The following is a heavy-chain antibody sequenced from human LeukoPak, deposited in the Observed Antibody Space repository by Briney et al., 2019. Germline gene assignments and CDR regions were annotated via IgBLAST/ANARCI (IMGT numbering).Heavy chain of an antibody. J-gene: IGHJ6*03. V-gene: IGHV5-51*01. D-gene: IGHD3-3*01. CDR3: ARLTNTIFGVVSHYYYMDV. CDR2: IYPGDSDT. Sequence: RGESLKISCKGSGYSFTSYWIGWVRQMPGKGLEWMGIIYPGDSDTRYSPSFQGQVTISADKSISTAYLQWSSLKASDTAMYYCARLTNTIFGVVSHYYYMDVWGKGTTVTVSS. CDR1: GYSFTSYW.